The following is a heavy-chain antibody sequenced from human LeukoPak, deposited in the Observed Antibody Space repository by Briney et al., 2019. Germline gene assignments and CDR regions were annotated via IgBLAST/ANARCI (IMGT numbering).Heavy chain of an antibody. CDR3: ARGCITMVRRSYNWFDPWGLHNWFDP. CDR1: GGSISGSSYY. V-gene: IGHV4-39*07. D-gene: IGHD3-10*01. Sequence: PSETLSLTCTVSGGSISGSSYYWGWIRQPPGKGLEWIGEINHSGSTNYNPSLKSRVTISVDTSKNQFSLKLSSVTAADTAVYYCARGCITMVRRSYNWFDPWGLHNWFDPWGQGTLVTVSS. J-gene: IGHJ5*02. CDR2: INHSGST.